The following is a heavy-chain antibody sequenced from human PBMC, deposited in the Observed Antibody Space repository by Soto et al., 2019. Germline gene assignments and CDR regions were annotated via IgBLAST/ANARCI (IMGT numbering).Heavy chain of an antibody. CDR1: GGSICSYY. CDR3: AREGRDDFWSGYYTATRYYYMDV. Sequence: SETLSLTCTVSGGSICSYYWSWIRQPPGKGLEWIGYIYYSGSTNYNPSLKSRVTISVDTSKNQFSLKLSSVTAADTAVYYCAREGRDDFWSGYYTATRYYYMDVWGKGTTVTVSS. J-gene: IGHJ6*03. V-gene: IGHV4-59*12. CDR2: IYYSGST. D-gene: IGHD3-3*01.